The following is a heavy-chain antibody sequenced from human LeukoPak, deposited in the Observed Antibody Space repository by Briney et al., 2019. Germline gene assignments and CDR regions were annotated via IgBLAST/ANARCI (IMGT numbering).Heavy chain of an antibody. D-gene: IGHD2-15*01. CDR1: GGSFSGYY. Sequence: PSETLSLTCAVYGGSFSGYYWSWIRQPPGKGLEWIGEINHSGSTNYNPSLKSRVTISVDTSKNQFSLKLSSVTAADTAVYYCARARRYCSGGSCYSGYFQHWGQGTLVTVSS. V-gene: IGHV4-34*01. CDR2: INHSGST. J-gene: IGHJ1*01. CDR3: ARARRYCSGGSCYSGYFQH.